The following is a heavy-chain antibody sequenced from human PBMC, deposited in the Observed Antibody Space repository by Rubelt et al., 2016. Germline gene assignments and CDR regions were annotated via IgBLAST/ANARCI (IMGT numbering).Heavy chain of an antibody. V-gene: IGHV1-18*01. D-gene: IGHD6-19*01. Sequence: WVRQAPGQGLEWMGWISAHNGNTNYAQKLQGRATMTTDTSTSTAYMELRSLRSDDAAAYYCARTRSGWAIRPDAFGIWGQGTMVTVSS. CDR3: ARTRSGWAIRPDAFGI. J-gene: IGHJ3*02. CDR2: ISAHNGNT.